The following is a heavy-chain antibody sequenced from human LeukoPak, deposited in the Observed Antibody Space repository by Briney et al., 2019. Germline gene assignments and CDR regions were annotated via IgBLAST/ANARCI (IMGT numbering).Heavy chain of an antibody. CDR1: GYTFSDYT. CDR2: INPSSNAA. D-gene: IGHD3-10*01. CDR3: ARSRELLDFVT. J-gene: IGHJ5*02. V-gene: IGHV1-2*02. Sequence: ASVKVSCKTSGYTFSDYTIHWVRQAPGQGLEWMGWINPSSNAANYAQRFEARVSLTRDTSISTADMVLTSLTSDDTGVYYCARSRELLDFVTCGQGTLVSVSS.